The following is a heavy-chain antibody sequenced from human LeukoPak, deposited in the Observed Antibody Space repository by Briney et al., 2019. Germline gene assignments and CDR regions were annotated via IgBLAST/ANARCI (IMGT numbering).Heavy chain of an antibody. CDR1: GFTFSSYG. Sequence: GGSLRLSCAASGFTFSSYGMHWVRQAPGKGLEWVAVISYDGSNKYYADSVKGRFTISRDNSKNTLYLQMNSLRAEDTAVYYCAKGACGGDCFYFDYWGQGTLVTVSS. CDR3: AKGACGGDCFYFDY. CDR2: ISYDGSNK. V-gene: IGHV3-30*18. J-gene: IGHJ4*02. D-gene: IGHD2-21*02.